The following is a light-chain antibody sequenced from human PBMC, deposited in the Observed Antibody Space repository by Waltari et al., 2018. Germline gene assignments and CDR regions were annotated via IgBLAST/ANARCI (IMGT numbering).Light chain of an antibody. Sequence: QLVVTQSPSASASLGASVKLTCTLSSGHSSNVIAWLQQQEEKGPRYVMKVNSDGSHSKGDEIPDRFSGSSSGADRYLTISNRQSEDEADYYCQTGGHGTWVFGGGTKLTVL. CDR2: VNSDGSH. CDR1: SGHSSNV. CDR3: QTGGHGTWV. J-gene: IGLJ3*02. V-gene: IGLV4-69*01.